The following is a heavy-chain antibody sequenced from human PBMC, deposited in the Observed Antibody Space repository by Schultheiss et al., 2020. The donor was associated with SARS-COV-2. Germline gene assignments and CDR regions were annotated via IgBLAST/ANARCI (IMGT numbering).Heavy chain of an antibody. CDR3: ARDTVTDDAFDV. CDR1: GGSISSYY. CDR2: IYYSGST. V-gene: IGHV4-59*01. Sequence: SETLSLTCTVSGGSISSYYWSWIRQPPGKGLEWIGYIYYSGSTNYNPSLKSRVTISVDTSKNQFSLRLSSVTAADTAVYYCARDTVTDDAFDVWGQGTMVTVSS. D-gene: IGHD4-11*01. J-gene: IGHJ3*01.